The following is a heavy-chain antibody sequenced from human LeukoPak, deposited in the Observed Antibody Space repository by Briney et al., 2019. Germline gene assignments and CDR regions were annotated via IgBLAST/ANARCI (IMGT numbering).Heavy chain of an antibody. V-gene: IGHV3-30*01. D-gene: IGHD3-10*01. CDR2: VCSDGQSD. CDR1: GFTFRAYA. J-gene: IGHJ4*02. CDR3: ARSTYYYGSGTFYSVGPFDS. Sequence: PGASLRLSCVASGFTFRAYALRWVRQAPGQGLDWVAVVCSDGQSDFYSDSVRGRFTISRDNSRDTLYLQMDGLRAADTGLYFCARSTYYYGSGTFYSVGPFDSWGQGTLVTVSS.